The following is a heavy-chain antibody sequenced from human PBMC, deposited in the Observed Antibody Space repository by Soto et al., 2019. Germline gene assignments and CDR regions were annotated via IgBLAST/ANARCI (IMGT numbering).Heavy chain of an antibody. V-gene: IGHV4-39*01. Sequence: SETLSLTCTVSGGSISSSSYYWGWIRQPPGKGLEWIGSIYYSGSTYYNPSLKSRVTISVDTSKNQFSLKLSSVTAADTAVYYCASPYYDILTGYYPTYYYGMDVWGQGTTVTVSS. CDR3: ASPYYDILTGYYPTYYYGMDV. CDR1: GGSISSSSYY. D-gene: IGHD3-9*01. J-gene: IGHJ6*02. CDR2: IYYSGST.